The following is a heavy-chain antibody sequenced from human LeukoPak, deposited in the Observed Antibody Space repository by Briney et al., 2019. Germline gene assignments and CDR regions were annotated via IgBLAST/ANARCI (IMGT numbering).Heavy chain of an antibody. CDR1: GGSIISYY. CDR2: IYTSGNT. J-gene: IGHJ4*02. CDR3: ARDRGDYGGPYS. D-gene: IGHD4-23*01. V-gene: IGHV4-4*07. Sequence: SETLSLTCTVSGGSIISYYWSWIRQPAGRGLEWIGRIYTSGNTNYNPSLKSRVTMSVDTSKNQFSLKLSSVTAADTAVYYCARDRGDYGGPYSWGQGTLVTVSS.